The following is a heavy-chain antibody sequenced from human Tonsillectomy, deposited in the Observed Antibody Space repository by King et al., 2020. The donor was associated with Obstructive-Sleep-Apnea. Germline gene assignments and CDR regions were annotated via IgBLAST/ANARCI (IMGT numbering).Heavy chain of an antibody. D-gene: IGHD5-18*01. CDR3: ARGNVDTAMVTDLNWYFDL. CDR1: GGTFSSYA. J-gene: IGHJ2*01. V-gene: IGHV1-69*09. Sequence: VQLVESGAEVKKPGSSVKVSCKASGGTFSSYAISWVRQAPGQGLEWMGGIIPILGIANYAQKFQGRVTITADKSTSTAYMELSSLRSEDTAVYYCARGNVDTAMVTDLNWYFDLWGRGTLVTVSS. CDR2: IIPILGIA.